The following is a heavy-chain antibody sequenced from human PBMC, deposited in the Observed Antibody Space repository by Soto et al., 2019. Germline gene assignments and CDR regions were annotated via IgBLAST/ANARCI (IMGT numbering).Heavy chain of an antibody. CDR2: ISGSGGGT. CDR3: AKDQGESSSSPYYFDY. CDR1: GFPFSSYA. Sequence: GGSLTLSCAASGFPFSSYAMSWVRQAPGKGLEWVSAISGSGGGTYYADSVKGRFTISRDNSKNTLFLHTNSLRAEDTAVYYCAKDQGESSSSPYYFDYWGQGTLVTVSS. D-gene: IGHD6-6*01. J-gene: IGHJ4*02. V-gene: IGHV3-23*01.